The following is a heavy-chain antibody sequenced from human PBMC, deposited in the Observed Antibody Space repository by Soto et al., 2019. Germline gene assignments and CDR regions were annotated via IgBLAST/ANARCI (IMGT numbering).Heavy chain of an antibody. Sequence: ASVKVSCKASGYTFTSYDINWVRQATGQGLEWMGWMNPNSGYTGYAQKFQGRVTMTRNTSISTAYMELSSLRSEDTAVYYCARASLLPWFGERRFDPRGQGTLVTVSS. CDR2: MNPNSGYT. CDR3: ARASLLPWFGERRFDP. CDR1: GYTFTSYD. V-gene: IGHV1-8*01. J-gene: IGHJ5*02. D-gene: IGHD3-10*01.